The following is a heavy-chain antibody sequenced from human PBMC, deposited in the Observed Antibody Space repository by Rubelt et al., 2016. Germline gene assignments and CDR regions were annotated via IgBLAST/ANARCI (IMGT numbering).Heavy chain of an antibody. Sequence: QLQLQESGPGLVKPSETLSLTCTVSGGSVISGYYWGWIRQPPGKGLEWIGCIFYGGTTHYKPSLESRVTMSVDTSENPFSLKLTSLSASDTAVYYCARHPPTAVLFDYGGQGTLVTVSS. J-gene: IGHJ4*02. CDR1: GGSVISGYY. CDR3: ARHPPTAVLFDY. D-gene: IGHD2-2*01. V-gene: IGHV4-39*07. CDR2: IFYGGTT.